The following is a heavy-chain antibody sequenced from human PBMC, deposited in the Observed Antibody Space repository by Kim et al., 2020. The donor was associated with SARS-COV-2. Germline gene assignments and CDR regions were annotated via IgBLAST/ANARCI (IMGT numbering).Heavy chain of an antibody. D-gene: IGHD6-6*01. V-gene: IGHV5-10-1*01. J-gene: IGHJ6*02. CDR2: IDPSDSYT. CDR1: GYSFTSYW. CDR3: ARGSSSHTRGGYYYYGMDV. Sequence: GESLKISCKGSGYSFTSYWISWVRQMPGKGLEWMGRIDPSDSYTNYSPSFQGHVTISADKSISTAYLQWSSLKASDTAMYYCARGSSSHTRGGYYYYGMDVWGQGTTVTVSS.